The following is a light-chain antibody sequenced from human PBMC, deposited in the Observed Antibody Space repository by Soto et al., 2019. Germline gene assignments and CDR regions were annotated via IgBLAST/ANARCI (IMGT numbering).Light chain of an antibody. CDR2: EVI. CDR3: CSYAGSSIFV. CDR1: SSDVGTYNL. J-gene: IGLJ3*02. Sequence: QSALTQPASVSGSPGQSITISCTGSSSDVGTYNLVSWYQHHPGKAPKLMISEVIKRASGVSNRFSGYKSGNTASLTITGLQAEDEADYYCCSYAGSSIFVFGGGTKLTVL. V-gene: IGLV2-23*02.